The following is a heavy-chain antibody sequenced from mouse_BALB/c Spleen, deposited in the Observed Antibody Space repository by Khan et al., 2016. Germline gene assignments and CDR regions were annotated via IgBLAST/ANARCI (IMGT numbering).Heavy chain of an antibody. V-gene: IGHV2-9*02. Sequence: VQLQESGPGLVAPSQSLSITCTVSGFSLANYGVHWVRQPPGKGLEWLGVIWAGGSTNYNSALMSRLSISKDNSKSQVFLKMNSLQTDDTAMYYCASPLRRLKAWFAYWGQGTLVTVS. J-gene: IGHJ3*01. CDR1: GFSLANYG. CDR2: IWAGGST. CDR3: ASPLRRLKAWFAY. D-gene: IGHD2-12*01.